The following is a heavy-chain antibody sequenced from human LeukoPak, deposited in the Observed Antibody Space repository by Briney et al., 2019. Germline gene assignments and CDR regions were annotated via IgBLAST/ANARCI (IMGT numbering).Heavy chain of an antibody. CDR1: GASMTDNRYS. J-gene: IGHJ4*02. CDR2: VNFSGTT. CDR3: ARQDGVLDGHNSDDWDYFDY. V-gene: IGHV4-39*01. D-gene: IGHD5-24*01. Sequence: SPSETLSLTCTVSGASMTDNRYSWVWIRQSPGKGLEWIGSVNFSGTTYYNPSVESRLTISMDTSTNQFSLTLSDVTATDTALYYCARQDGVLDGHNSDDWDYFDYWGQGTLVTVSS.